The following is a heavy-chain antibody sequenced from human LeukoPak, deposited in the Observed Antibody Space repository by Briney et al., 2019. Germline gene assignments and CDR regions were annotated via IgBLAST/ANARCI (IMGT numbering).Heavy chain of an antibody. J-gene: IGHJ4*02. CDR2: IYSGGST. D-gene: IGHD3-3*01. Sequence: GGSLRLSCAASGFTVSSNYMSWVRQAPGKGLEWVSVIYSGGSTYYADSVKGRFTISRDNSKNTLYLQMNSLRAEDTAVYYCARDIRFYPHFDYWGQGTLVTVSS. CDR3: ARDIRFYPHFDY. CDR1: GFTVSSNY. V-gene: IGHV3-53*01.